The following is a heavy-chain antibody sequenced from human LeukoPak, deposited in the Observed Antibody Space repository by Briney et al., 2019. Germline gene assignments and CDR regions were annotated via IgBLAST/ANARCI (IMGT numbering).Heavy chain of an antibody. Sequence: GGSLRLSCAASGFTFSSYWMHWVRQAPGKGLVWVSRINTDGSTTNYADSVKGRFTISRDNAKNTLHLQMNSLRAEDTAVYYCARPSVVGPIHWGQGTLVTVSS. CDR1: GFTFSSYW. V-gene: IGHV3-74*01. CDR2: INTDGSTT. J-gene: IGHJ4*02. CDR3: ARPSVVGPIH. D-gene: IGHD1-26*01.